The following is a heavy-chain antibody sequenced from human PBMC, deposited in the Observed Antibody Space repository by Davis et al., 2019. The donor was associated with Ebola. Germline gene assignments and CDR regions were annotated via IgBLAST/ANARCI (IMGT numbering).Heavy chain of an antibody. CDR2: ISYDGSNK. D-gene: IGHD3-3*01. Sequence: GESLKISCAASGFTFSSYAMHWVRQAPGKGLEWVAVISYDGSNKYYADSVKGRFTISRDNSKNTLYLQMNSLRSDDTAVYYCARSCHLEWLLCEAGAFDIWGQGTMVTVSS. CDR3: ARSCHLEWLLCEAGAFDI. J-gene: IGHJ3*02. V-gene: IGHV3-30-3*01. CDR1: GFTFSSYA.